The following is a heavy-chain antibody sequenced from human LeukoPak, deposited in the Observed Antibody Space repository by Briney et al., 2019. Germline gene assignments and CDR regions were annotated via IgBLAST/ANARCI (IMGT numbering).Heavy chain of an antibody. J-gene: IGHJ3*02. Sequence: GGSLRLSCAASGFTFSSYAMSWVRQAPGKGLEWVSSISGSGDSTYYADSVKGRFTISRDNSKNTLYLQMNSLRAEDTAVYYCAAPYYYDSSGYYYDGAFDIWGQGTMVTVSS. CDR3: AAPYYYDSSGYYYDGAFDI. V-gene: IGHV3-23*01. CDR1: GFTFSSYA. CDR2: ISGSGDST. D-gene: IGHD3-22*01.